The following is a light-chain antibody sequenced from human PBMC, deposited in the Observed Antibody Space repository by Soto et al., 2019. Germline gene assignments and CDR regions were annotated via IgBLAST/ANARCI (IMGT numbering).Light chain of an antibody. V-gene: IGKV3-11*01. CDR3: QQRSNWPPYT. CDR2: DAS. J-gene: IGKJ2*01. Sequence: EIVLTQSPATLSLSPGERATLSCRASPSVSSYLAWYQQKPGQAPRLLIYDASNRATGIPARFSGSGSGTDFTLTISSLEPEDFAVYYCQQRSNWPPYTFGQGTKREIK. CDR1: PSVSSY.